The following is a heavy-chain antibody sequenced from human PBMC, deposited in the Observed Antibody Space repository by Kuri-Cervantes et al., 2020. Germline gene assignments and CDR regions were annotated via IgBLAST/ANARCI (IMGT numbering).Heavy chain of an antibody. D-gene: IGHD5/OR15-5a*01. CDR1: GFTFSSYW. CDR2: IKQDGSEK. Sequence: GGSLRLSCAASGFTFSSYWMSWVRQAPGKGLGWVANIKQDGSEKYYVDSVKGRFTISRDNAKNSLYLQMNSLRAEDTAVYYCAREKTKWASTIVYYFDYWGQGTLVTVSS. J-gene: IGHJ4*02. CDR3: AREKTKWASTIVYYFDY. V-gene: IGHV3-7*01.